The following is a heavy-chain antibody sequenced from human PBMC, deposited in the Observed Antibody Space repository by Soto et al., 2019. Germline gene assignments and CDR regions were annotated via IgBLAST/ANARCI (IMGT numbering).Heavy chain of an antibody. CDR3: AREFTYYYGSGSYNFDY. J-gene: IGHJ4*02. V-gene: IGHV1-18*01. CDR1: GYTFTSYG. D-gene: IGHD3-10*01. Sequence: ASVKVSCKASGYTFTSYGISWVRQAPGQGLEWMGWISAYNGNTNYAQKPQGRVTMTTDTSTSTAYMELRSLRSDDTAVYYCAREFTYYYGSGSYNFDYWGQGTLVTVSS. CDR2: ISAYNGNT.